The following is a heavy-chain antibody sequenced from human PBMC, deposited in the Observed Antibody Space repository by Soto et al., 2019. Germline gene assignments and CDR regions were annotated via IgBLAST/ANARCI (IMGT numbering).Heavy chain of an antibody. V-gene: IGHV1-3*01. CDR3: ARDLGYCSSTSCYLDAFDI. D-gene: IGHD2-2*01. CDR1: GYTFTSYA. J-gene: IGHJ3*02. Sequence: ASVKVSCKASGYTFTSYAMHWVRQAPGQRLEWMGWINAGNGNTKYPQKFQGRVTITRDTSASTAYMELSSLRSEDTAVYYCARDLGYCSSTSCYLDAFDIWGQGTMVTVSS. CDR2: INAGNGNT.